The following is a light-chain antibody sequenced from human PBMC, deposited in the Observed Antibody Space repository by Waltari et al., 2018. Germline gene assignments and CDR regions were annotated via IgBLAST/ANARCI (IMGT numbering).Light chain of an antibody. CDR2: DAS. Sequence: EIVLTQSPGPLSLSPGERATLSCRASQRVSRSLAWYKQTPGQAPRLLIYDASTRATGIPDRFSGSGSGTDFSLTISRLEPEDFAVYYCQKYVSLPATFGQGTKVEIK. CDR1: QRVSRS. J-gene: IGKJ1*01. V-gene: IGKV3-20*01. CDR3: QKYVSLPAT.